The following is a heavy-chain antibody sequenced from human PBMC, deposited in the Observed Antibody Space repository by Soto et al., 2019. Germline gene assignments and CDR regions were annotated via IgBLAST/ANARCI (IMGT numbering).Heavy chain of an antibody. CDR3: ARKSTVTSYYYYYYGMDV. V-gene: IGHV4-30-4*01. Sequence: SETLSLTCTVSGGSISSGDYYWSWIRQPPGKGLEWIGYIYYSGSTYYNPSLKSRVTISVDTSKNQFSLKLSSVTAADTAVYYCARKSTVTSYYYYYYGMDVWGPGTTVTVSS. CDR1: GGSISSGDYY. CDR2: IYYSGST. D-gene: IGHD4-17*01. J-gene: IGHJ6*02.